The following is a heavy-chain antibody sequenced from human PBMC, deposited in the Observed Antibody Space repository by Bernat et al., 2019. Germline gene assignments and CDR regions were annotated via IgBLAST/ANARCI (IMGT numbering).Heavy chain of an antibody. CDR1: GFTFSSYG. J-gene: IGHJ4*02. CDR3: AKPKHYYDSSGVFDY. V-gene: IGHV3-30*02. CDR2: IRYDGSNK. Sequence: QVQLVESGGGVVQPGGSLRLSCAASGFTFSSYGMHWVRQAPGKGLEWVAFIRYDGSNKYYADSVKGRFTISRDNSKNTLYLQMNSLRADDTAVYYCAKPKHYYDSSGVFDYWGQGTLVTVSS. D-gene: IGHD3-22*01.